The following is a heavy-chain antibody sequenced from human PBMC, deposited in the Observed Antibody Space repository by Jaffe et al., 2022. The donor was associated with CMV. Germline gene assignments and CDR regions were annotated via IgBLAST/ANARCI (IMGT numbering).Heavy chain of an antibody. Sequence: VQLVESGGGLVQPGGSLRLSCAASGFTFSSYAMSWVRQAPGKGLDWVSSISGSGGSTDYADSVKGRFTISRDSSKNTLYLQMNRLRAEDTAIYYCAKQTGWQWLTSHFDYWGQGALVTVSS. J-gene: IGHJ4*02. V-gene: IGHV3-23*04. CDR2: ISGSGGST. D-gene: IGHD6-19*01. CDR1: GFTFSSYA. CDR3: AKQTGWQWLTSHFDY.